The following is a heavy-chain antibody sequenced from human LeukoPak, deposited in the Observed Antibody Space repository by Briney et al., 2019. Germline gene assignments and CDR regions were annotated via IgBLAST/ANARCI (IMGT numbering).Heavy chain of an antibody. V-gene: IGHV3-48*01. Sequence: GGSLRLSCAASGFTFSSYSMNWVRQAPGKGLEWVSYISSSSSTIYYADSVKGRFTISRDNAKNSLYLQMNSLRAEDTAVYYCARDRGSYSLRYFDYWGQGTLVTVSS. CDR3: ARDRGSYSLRYFDY. CDR2: ISSSSSTI. CDR1: GFTFSSYS. J-gene: IGHJ4*02. D-gene: IGHD1-26*01.